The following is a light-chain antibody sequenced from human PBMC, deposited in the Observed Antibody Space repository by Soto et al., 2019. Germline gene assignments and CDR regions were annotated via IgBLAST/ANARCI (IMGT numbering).Light chain of an antibody. CDR3: QQYGSSPRT. CDR1: QSVSSSY. CDR2: GAS. J-gene: IGKJ2*01. Sequence: EIVLTQSPGTLSLSPGERATLSCRASQSVSSSYLAWYQQKPGQAPRPLIYGASSRATGIPDRFSGSGSGTDFTLTISRLEPEDFAGYYCQQYGSSPRTFGQGTKLEIK. V-gene: IGKV3-20*01.